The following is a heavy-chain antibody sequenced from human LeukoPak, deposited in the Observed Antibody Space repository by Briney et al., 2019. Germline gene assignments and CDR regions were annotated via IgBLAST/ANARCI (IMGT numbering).Heavy chain of an antibody. CDR1: GGYISSYY. J-gene: IGHJ4*02. V-gene: IGHV4-59*01. D-gene: IGHD3-22*01. CDR2: IYYSGGA. CDR3: ARDNHDSYDY. Sequence: SETLSLTCTVSGGYISSYYWTWIRQPPGKGLEWIGYIYYSGGANYNPSLKSRVTISVDTSKNQFSLKLSSVTAADTAVYYCARDNHDSYDYWGQGTLVTVSS.